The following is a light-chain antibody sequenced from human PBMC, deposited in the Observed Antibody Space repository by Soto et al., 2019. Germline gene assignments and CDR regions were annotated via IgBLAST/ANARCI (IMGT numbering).Light chain of an antibody. CDR2: GAS. CDR3: QQYGSSPPMYT. J-gene: IGKJ2*01. V-gene: IGKV3-20*01. Sequence: EIVLTQSPGTLSLSPGERATFSCRASQSVSSSYLAWYQQKPGQAPRLLIYGASSRATGIPDRFSGSGSGTDFPLTLSRLEPEDFAVYYCQQYGSSPPMYTFGQGTKLEIK. CDR1: QSVSSSY.